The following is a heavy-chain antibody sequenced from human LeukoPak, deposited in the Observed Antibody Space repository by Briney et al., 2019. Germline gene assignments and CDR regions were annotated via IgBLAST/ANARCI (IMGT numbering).Heavy chain of an antibody. CDR2: ISSSSSFI. CDR1: GFTFSSYS. Sequence: GGSLRLSCAASGFTFSSYSMNWVRQAPGKGLEWVSSISSSSSFIYYAHSLKGRFTISRDNAKNSLYLQMNSLRAEDTAVYYCARGFYYMDVWGRGTTVTISS. J-gene: IGHJ6*03. CDR3: ARGFYYMDV. V-gene: IGHV3-21*01.